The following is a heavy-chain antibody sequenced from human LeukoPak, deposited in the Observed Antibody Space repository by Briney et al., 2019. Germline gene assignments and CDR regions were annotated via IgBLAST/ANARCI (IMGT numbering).Heavy chain of an antibody. CDR3: ARDVAGIFGY. Sequence: GGSLRLSCAASGFTFSNYEMNWVRQAPGKGLEWVSYISSSGSTIYYADSVKGRFTISRDKAKNSLYLQMNSLRAEDTAVYYRARDVAGIFGYWGQGTLVTVSS. J-gene: IGHJ4*02. CDR2: ISSSGSTI. D-gene: IGHD6-19*01. V-gene: IGHV3-48*03. CDR1: GFTFSNYE.